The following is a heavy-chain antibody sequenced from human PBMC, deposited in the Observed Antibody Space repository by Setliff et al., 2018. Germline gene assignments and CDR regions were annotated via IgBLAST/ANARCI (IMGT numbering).Heavy chain of an antibody. CDR1: GGSFSGYY. D-gene: IGHD3-16*01. CDR3: ASLGIQDWYFDL. J-gene: IGHJ2*01. V-gene: IGHV4-34*01. Sequence: LSLTCAVYGGSFSGYYWSWIRQPPGKGLEWIGEINHSGSTNYNPSLKTRVTMSVDTSKNQFSLKLSSVTAADTAVYYCASLGIQDWYFDLWGRGTLVTVSS. CDR2: INHSGST.